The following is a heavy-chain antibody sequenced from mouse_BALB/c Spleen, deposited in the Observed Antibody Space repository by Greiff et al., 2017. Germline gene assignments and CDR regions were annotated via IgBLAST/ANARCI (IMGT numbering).Heavy chain of an antibody. CDR1: GFTFSSYA. D-gene: IGHD2-3*01. CDR2: ISSGGST. CDR3: ARGRDGYYPFAY. Sequence: EVKLEESGGGLVKPGGSLKLSCAASGFTFSSYAMSWVRQTPEKRLEWVASISSGGSTYYPDSVKGRFTISRDNARNILYLQMSSLRSEDTAMYYCARGRDGYYPFAYWGQGTLVTVSA. J-gene: IGHJ3*01. V-gene: IGHV5-6-5*01.